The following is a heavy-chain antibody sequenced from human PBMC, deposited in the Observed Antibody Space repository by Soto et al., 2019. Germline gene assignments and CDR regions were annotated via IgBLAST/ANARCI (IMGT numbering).Heavy chain of an antibody. V-gene: IGHV3-23*01. J-gene: IGHJ4*02. CDR2: IRGSGGST. D-gene: IGHD6-19*01. Sequence: EVQLLESGGGLVQPGGSLRLSCAASGFTFSSYAMSWVRQAPGKGLEWVSAIRGSGGSTYYADSVKGRFTISRDNSKNTLYLQMNSLRAEDTAVYYCAKVFSGWYYFDYWGQGTLVTVSS. CDR3: AKVFSGWYYFDY. CDR1: GFTFSSYA.